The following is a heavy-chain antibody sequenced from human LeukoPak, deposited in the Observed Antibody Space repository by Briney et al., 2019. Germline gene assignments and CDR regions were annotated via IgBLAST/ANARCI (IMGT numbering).Heavy chain of an antibody. D-gene: IGHD5-24*01. J-gene: IGHJ3*02. CDR3: ARIKGRQRWLVEEYAFDI. V-gene: IGHV2-26*01. Sequence: SGPTLVNPTETLTLTCTVSGFSLSNARMGVSWIRQPPVKALEWLAHIFSNDEKSYSTSLKSRLTISKDTSKSQVVLTMTNMDPVDTATYYCARIKGRQRWLVEEYAFDIWGQGTMVTVSS. CDR1: GFSLSNARMG. CDR2: IFSNDEK.